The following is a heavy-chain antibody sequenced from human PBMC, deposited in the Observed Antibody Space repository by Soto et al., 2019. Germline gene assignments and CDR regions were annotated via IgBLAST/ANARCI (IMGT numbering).Heavy chain of an antibody. D-gene: IGHD1-26*01. Sequence: EGSLRLSCAASGFTFSSYWMSWVRQAPGKGLEWVANIKQDGSEKYYVDSVKGRFTISRDNAKNSLYLQMNSLRAEDTAIYYCEKLHQGVGAGIWGQGSLVTVS. V-gene: IGHV3-7*01. CDR1: GFTFSSYW. CDR3: EKLHQGVGAGI. CDR2: IKQDGSEK. J-gene: IGHJ1*01.